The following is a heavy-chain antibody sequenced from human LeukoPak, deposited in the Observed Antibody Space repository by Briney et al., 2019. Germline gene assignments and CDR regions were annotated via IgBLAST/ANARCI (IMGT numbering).Heavy chain of an antibody. CDR3: ARATRSFYYYMDV. CDR1: GYTFTTYG. D-gene: IGHD6-19*01. V-gene: IGHV1-18*01. CDR2: INPHNGNT. J-gene: IGHJ6*03. Sequence: GASVKLSCKASGYTFTTYGVTWVRQAPGQGLEWVAWINPHNGNTNYAQNLQGRATVTTDASTSTAYMDLRNLRSDDTALYYCARATRSFYYYMDVWGKGTTVTVS.